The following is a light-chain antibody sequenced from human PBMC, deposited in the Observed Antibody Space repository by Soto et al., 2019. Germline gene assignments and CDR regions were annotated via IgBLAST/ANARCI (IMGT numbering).Light chain of an antibody. Sequence: AIRMTQSPSSFSASTGDGVTITCRVSQGISNYLAWYQQKPGKAPKLLIYAASILQSGVPSRFSGSGSGTDFTLTISRLQSEDFATYHCQQYYSYPQTFGQGTRLEIK. CDR1: QGISNY. V-gene: IGKV1-8*01. J-gene: IGKJ5*01. CDR3: QQYYSYPQT. CDR2: AAS.